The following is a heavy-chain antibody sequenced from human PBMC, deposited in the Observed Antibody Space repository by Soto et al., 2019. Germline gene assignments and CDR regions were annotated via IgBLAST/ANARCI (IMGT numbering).Heavy chain of an antibody. Sequence: SETLSRTCSVSGGSISRDYWSWSRQPPGKGLEWIGYMYTTGSTVYNPPFKSRVTISVDTSKNQFSLKLNSVTAADTAVYYCARDLWGYCGTDCYPLDVWGQGTTVTVS. CDR3: ARDLWGYCGTDCYPLDV. V-gene: IGHV4-59*01. D-gene: IGHD2-21*02. CDR1: GGSISRDY. CDR2: MYTTGST. J-gene: IGHJ6*02.